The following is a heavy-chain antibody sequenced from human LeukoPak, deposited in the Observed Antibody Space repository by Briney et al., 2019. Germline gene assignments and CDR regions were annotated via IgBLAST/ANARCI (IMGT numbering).Heavy chain of an antibody. Sequence: GGSLRLSCAASGFTFSSHSLDWVRQAPGKGLEWVSSISSTSSYIYYADSVKGRFTISRDNARNSLYLQMNSLRAEDTAVYYCARVGDYSDYAPDYSGQGTLVTVSS. CDR3: ARVGDYSDYAPDY. D-gene: IGHD4-11*01. CDR1: GFTFSSHS. CDR2: ISSTSSYI. J-gene: IGHJ4*03. V-gene: IGHV3-21*06.